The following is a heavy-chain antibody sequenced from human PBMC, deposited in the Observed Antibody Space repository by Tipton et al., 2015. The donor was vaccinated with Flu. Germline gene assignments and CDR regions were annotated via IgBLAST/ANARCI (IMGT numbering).Heavy chain of an antibody. CDR1: GDSIGSDYF. J-gene: IGHJ4*02. V-gene: IGHV4-38-2*02. CDR3: TRDPSLGMPDYFDY. CDR2: IYHTGNT. Sequence: TLSLTCSVSGDSIGSDYFWGWIRQPPGKGLEWIGNIYHTGNTYYNPSLRSRVTISVDRSKNQFSLNLTSVTAADTAVYYCTRDPSLGMPDYFDYWGQGILVTASS. D-gene: IGHD2-2*01.